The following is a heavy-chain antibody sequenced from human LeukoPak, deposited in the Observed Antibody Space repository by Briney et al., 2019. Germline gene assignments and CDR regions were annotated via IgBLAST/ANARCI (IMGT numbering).Heavy chain of an antibody. CDR2: ISAYNDKT. Sequence: ASVKVSCKASGYSFNSYGISWVRQAPGQGLEWMGWISAYNDKTNYAQKLQGRVTMTTDTSTSTAYMELRSLRSDDTAVYYCARGGYNNDTSANDHWGEGTLVTASS. CDR3: ARGGYNNDTSANDH. D-gene: IGHD3-22*01. V-gene: IGHV1-18*01. J-gene: IGHJ4*02. CDR1: GYSFNSYG.